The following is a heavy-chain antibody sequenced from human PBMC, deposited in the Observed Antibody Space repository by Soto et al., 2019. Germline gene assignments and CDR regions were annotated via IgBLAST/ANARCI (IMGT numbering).Heavy chain of an antibody. D-gene: IGHD3-16*01. CDR1: GGTFSSYA. CDR3: ASQERGSYFDY. J-gene: IGHJ4*02. V-gene: IGHV1-69*06. Sequence: WASVKVSCKASGGTFSSYAISWVRQAPGQGLEWMGGIIPIFGTANYAQKSQGRVTITADKSTSTAYMELSSLRSEDTAVYYCASQERGSYFDYWGQGTLVTSPQ. CDR2: IIPIFGTA.